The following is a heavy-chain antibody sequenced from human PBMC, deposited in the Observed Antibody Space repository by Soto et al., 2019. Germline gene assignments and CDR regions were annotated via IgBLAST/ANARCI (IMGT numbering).Heavy chain of an antibody. D-gene: IGHD6-19*01. J-gene: IGHJ4*01. CDR3: ARVHVMVVAGSTFDY. CDR1: GYSISSGSD. Sequence: PSETLSLTCPFSGYSISSGSDLAWIRPPPGKGPEWIASIYHGGTTFYNPSLKSRITISVDTSNNQFSLKLTSVTAADTAVYYCARVHVMVVAGSTFDYWGHGTLVNVSA. CDR2: IYHGGTT. V-gene: IGHV4-38-2*01.